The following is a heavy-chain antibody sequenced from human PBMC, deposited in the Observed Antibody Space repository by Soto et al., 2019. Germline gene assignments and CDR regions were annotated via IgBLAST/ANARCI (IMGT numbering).Heavy chain of an antibody. J-gene: IGHJ6*02. CDR1: GFTFSSYS. D-gene: IGHD1-1*01. CDR2: ISSSSSYI. Sequence: EVQLVESGGGLVKPGGSLRLSCAASGFTFSSYSMNWVRQAPGKGLEWVSSISSSSSYIYYADSVKGRFTISRDNAKNSLYLQMNSLRAEDTAVYYCARVLERVLEGQTYYYGMDVWGQGTTGTVSS. V-gene: IGHV3-21*01. CDR3: ARVLERVLEGQTYYYGMDV.